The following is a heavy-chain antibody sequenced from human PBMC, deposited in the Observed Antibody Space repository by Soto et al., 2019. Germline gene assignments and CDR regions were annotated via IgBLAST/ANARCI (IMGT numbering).Heavy chain of an antibody. V-gene: IGHV4-31*03. CDR2: IYYSGST. J-gene: IGHJ4*02. CDR3: ARDALGSCSGRRCYGSNYLDY. D-gene: IGHD2-15*01. CDR1: GGSISSGGYY. Sequence: SETLSLTCTGSGGSISSGGYYWSWIRQHPGKGLEWFGYIYYSGSTYYNPSLKSRVTISVDTSKNQFSLKLSSVTAADTAVYYCARDALGSCSGRRCYGSNYLDYWGQGTLVTVSS.